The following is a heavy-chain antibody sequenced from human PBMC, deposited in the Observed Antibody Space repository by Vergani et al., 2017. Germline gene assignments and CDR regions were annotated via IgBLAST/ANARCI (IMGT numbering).Heavy chain of an antibody. Sequence: VQLVESGGGVVQPGRSLRLSCAASGFTVSSNYMSWVRQAPGKGLEWVSVIYSGGSTYYADSVKGRFTISRDNSKNTLYLQMNSLRAEDTAVYYCAKDRGGSSYDYWGQGTLVTVSS. CDR3: AKDRGGSSYDY. CDR1: GFTVSSNY. CDR2: IYSGGST. D-gene: IGHD6-6*01. V-gene: IGHV3-66*01. J-gene: IGHJ4*02.